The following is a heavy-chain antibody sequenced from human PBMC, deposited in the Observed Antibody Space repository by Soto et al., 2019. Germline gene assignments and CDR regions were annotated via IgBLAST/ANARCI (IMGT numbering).Heavy chain of an antibody. CDR1: GGSVSSGYYY. CDR3: ARLVKKDGALLSNYYYGMDA. D-gene: IGHD3-10*01. V-gene: IGHV4-61*01. J-gene: IGHJ6*02. CDR2: IDYSGYT. Sequence: QVQLQESGQGLVKPAETLSLTCTVSGGSVSSGYYYWTWIRQPPGKGLEWIGYIDYSGYTNDNPSLNSRVTMSVDTSKNQFSLKLSSVTAADTAVYFCARLVKKDGALLSNYYYGMDACGQGTTVTVSS.